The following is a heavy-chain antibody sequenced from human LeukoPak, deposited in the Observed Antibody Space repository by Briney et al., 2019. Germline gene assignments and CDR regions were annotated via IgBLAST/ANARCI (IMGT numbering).Heavy chain of an antibody. J-gene: IGHJ4*02. Sequence: LVKPSETLSLPCTVSGGSISSYYWSWIRQPPGKGLEWIGYIHHSGSTNYNPSLKSRVTISVDTSKNQFSLKLSSVIAADTAVYYCAIRRAGEDYGVYYFDYWGQGTLVTVSS. CDR2: IHHSGST. V-gene: IGHV4-59*01. CDR1: GGSISSYY. CDR3: AIRRAGEDYGVYYFDY. D-gene: IGHD4-17*01.